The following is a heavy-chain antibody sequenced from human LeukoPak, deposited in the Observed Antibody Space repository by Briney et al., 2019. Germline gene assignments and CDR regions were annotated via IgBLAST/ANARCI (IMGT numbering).Heavy chain of an antibody. V-gene: IGHV1-2*06. D-gene: IGHD1-20*01. CDR2: INPNSGGT. CDR3: ARDASNWSAFDS. CDR1: GYTFTGYY. Sequence: GASVKVSCKASGYTFTGYYMHWVRQAPGQGLEWMGRINPNSGGTNYAQKFQGRVTMTRDTSISTAYMELSSLTSDDTATYYCARDASNWSAFDSWGQGTLVIVSS. J-gene: IGHJ5*01.